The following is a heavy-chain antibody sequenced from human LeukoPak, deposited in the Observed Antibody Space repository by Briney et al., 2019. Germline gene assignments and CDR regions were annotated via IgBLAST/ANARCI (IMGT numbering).Heavy chain of an antibody. CDR3: ARDRAGSYDNYYFDY. J-gene: IGHJ4*02. CDR2: IYYSGST. Sequence: PSETLSLTCTVSGASISNNYWSWIRQPPGKGLEWLGNIYYSGSTTYNPSLKSRVTISVDTSKKQFSLKLSSVTAADTAVYYCARDRAGSYDNYYFDYWGQGTLVTVSS. CDR1: GASISNNY. V-gene: IGHV4-59*12. D-gene: IGHD3-10*01.